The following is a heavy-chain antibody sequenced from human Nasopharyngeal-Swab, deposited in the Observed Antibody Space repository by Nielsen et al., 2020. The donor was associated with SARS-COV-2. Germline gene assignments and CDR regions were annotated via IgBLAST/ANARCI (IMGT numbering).Heavy chain of an antibody. J-gene: IGHJ4*02. CDR3: ASPLTTPMNY. Sequence: GESLKISCAASGFTFSSYAMHWVRQAPGKGLEWVAVISYDGSNKYYADSVKGRFTISRDNSKNTLYLQMSSLRAEDTAVYYCASPLTTPMNYWGQGTLVTVSS. CDR2: ISYDGSNK. D-gene: IGHD4-17*01. V-gene: IGHV3-30-3*01. CDR1: GFTFSSYA.